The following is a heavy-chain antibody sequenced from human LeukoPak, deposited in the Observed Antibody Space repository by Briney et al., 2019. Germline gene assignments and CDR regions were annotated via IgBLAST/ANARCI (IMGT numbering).Heavy chain of an antibody. D-gene: IGHD1-26*01. CDR3: ARGLKGSLGATFDF. Sequence: PGGSLRLSCAASGVTFSDYYMSWIRQAPGKGLEWVSYISSSGSTIYYADSVKGRFSISRDNARNSLYLQMNSLRAEDTAVYYCARGLKGSLGATFDFWGQGTLVTVSS. CDR1: GVTFSDYY. J-gene: IGHJ4*02. CDR2: ISSSGSTI. V-gene: IGHV3-11*01.